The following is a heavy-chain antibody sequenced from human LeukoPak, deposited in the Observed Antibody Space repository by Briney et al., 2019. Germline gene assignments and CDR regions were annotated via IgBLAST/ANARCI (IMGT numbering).Heavy chain of an antibody. V-gene: IGHV3-73*01. Sequence: PGGSLRLSCVASVFTFSDSGMHWVRQAPGKGLEWVDRMRYHTQNYATAEAASVKGRFTIYRDDSKNTAFLQISSRKTEDTAVYYCTNYDDSSDLWGYWGQGTLVTVSS. D-gene: IGHD3-22*01. J-gene: IGHJ4*02. CDR2: MRYHTQNYAT. CDR1: VFTFSDSG. CDR3: TNYDDSSDLWGY.